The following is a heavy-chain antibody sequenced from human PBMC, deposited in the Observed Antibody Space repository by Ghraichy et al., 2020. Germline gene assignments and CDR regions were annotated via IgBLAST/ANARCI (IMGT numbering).Heavy chain of an antibody. D-gene: IGHD3-3*01. J-gene: IGHJ4*02. Sequence: GGSLRLSCAASGFTFSSYWMSWVRQAPGKGLEWVANIKQDGSEKYYVDSVKGRFTISRDNAKNSLYLQMNSLRAEDTAVYYCARLNYDFWSGYYGFDYWGQGTLVTVSS. CDR1: GFTFSSYW. V-gene: IGHV3-7*01. CDR2: IKQDGSEK. CDR3: ARLNYDFWSGYYGFDY.